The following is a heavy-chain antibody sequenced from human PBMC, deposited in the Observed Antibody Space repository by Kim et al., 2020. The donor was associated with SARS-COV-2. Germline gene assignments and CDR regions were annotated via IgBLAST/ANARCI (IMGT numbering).Heavy chain of an antibody. Sequence: SETLSLTCTVSSASLSSGGYSWSWIRQHPGKGLEWIGYIYYTGSAYYNPSLESRVTISIDTSKNQFSLNLSSVTAADTAVYYCAREGYGDPHYWGQGTLVTVSS. CDR1: SASLSSGGYS. CDR3: AREGYGDPHY. CDR2: IYYTGSA. V-gene: IGHV4-31*03. J-gene: IGHJ4*02. D-gene: IGHD4-17*01.